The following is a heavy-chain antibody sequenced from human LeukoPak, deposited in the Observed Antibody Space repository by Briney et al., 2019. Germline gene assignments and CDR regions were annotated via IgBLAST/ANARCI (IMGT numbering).Heavy chain of an antibody. V-gene: IGHV3-43*01. D-gene: IGHD3-3*01. CDR3: TKDMEWGMDV. J-gene: IGHJ6*02. CDR2: IGWDGTNI. CDR1: GFTFDRHT. Sequence: GRSLRLSCAASGFTFDRHTMHWVRQPPGKGPEWVSLIGWDGTNIDYADSVKGRFTISRDNSKNFVYLQMRSLRTEDTALYYCTKDMEWGMDVWGQGTTVIVSS.